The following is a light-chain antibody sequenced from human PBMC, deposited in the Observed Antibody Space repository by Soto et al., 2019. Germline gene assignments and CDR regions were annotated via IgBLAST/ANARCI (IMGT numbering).Light chain of an antibody. CDR2: DVS. CDR3: QQRGT. Sequence: EILLTQSPGTLSLSPGERATLSCRASQSISSNYVAWYQQKPGQAPRLLIYDVSNRATGIPARFTGSGSGTDFTLPISSLEPEDFAVYYCQQRGTFGGGTQVDIK. V-gene: IGKV3D-20*02. CDR1: QSISSNY. J-gene: IGKJ4*01.